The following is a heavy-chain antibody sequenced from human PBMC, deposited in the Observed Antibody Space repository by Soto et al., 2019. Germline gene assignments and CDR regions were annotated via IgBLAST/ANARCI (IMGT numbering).Heavy chain of an antibody. CDR1: GYTFINLG. CDR2: VTTFNGKP. CDR3: VRDRFAYFDPPASDC. Sequence: QVQLVQSVAEVKKPGASVKVSCKTSGYTFINLGISWVRQAPGQGLQGMGWVTTFNGKPNYAQKYQGRLTITADSSTSTGNMELRSLVSDDSAVYYGVRDRFAYFDPPASDCWGQGTLFTVSS. D-gene: IGHD3-3*01. J-gene: IGHJ4*02. V-gene: IGHV1-18*01.